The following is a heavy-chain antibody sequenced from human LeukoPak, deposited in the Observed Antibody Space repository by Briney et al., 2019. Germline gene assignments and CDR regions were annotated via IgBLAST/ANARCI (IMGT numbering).Heavy chain of an antibody. CDR1: GGSFSGYY. CDR2: INHSGST. CDR3: ARVPYCSSTSCYSYYYGMDV. J-gene: IGHJ6*02. Sequence: PSETLSLTCAVYGGSFSGYYWSRIRQPPGKGLEWIGEINHSGSTNYNPSLKSRVTISVDTSKNQFSLKLSSVTAADTAVCYCARVPYCSSTSCYSYYYGMDVWGQGTTVTVSS. D-gene: IGHD2-2*01. V-gene: IGHV4-34*01.